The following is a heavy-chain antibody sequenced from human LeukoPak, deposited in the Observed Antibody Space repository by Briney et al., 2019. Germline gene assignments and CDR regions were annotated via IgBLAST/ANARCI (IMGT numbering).Heavy chain of an antibody. CDR2: ISGSASDV. J-gene: IGHJ4*02. CDR3: SRDPRNNDY. Sequence: YPGGSLRLSCAASGFTFSDSYITWIRQAPGKGLELLSYISGSASDVTYIDSVRGRFTISRDNAKNSLYLHMNSLTVEDTAVYYCSRDPRNNDYWGQGNLVTVSS. V-gene: IGHV3-11*01. CDR1: GFTFSDSY.